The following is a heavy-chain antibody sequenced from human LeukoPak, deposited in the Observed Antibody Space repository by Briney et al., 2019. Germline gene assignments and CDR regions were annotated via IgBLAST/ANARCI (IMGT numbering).Heavy chain of an antibody. D-gene: IGHD6-19*01. Sequence: ASVKVSCKASGYTFTSYYMHWVRQAHGQGLELMGIINPSGGSTSYAQKFQGRVTMTRDTSTSTVYMELSSLRSEDTAVYYCARDRISRYSSGWYSFAGVYWGQGTLVTVSS. J-gene: IGHJ4*02. V-gene: IGHV1-46*01. CDR3: ARDRISRYSSGWYSFAGVY. CDR2: INPSGGST. CDR1: GYTFTSYY.